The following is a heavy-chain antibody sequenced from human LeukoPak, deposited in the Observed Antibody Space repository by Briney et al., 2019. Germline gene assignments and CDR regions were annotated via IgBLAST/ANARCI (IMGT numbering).Heavy chain of an antibody. D-gene: IGHD5-24*01. Sequence: GGSLRLSCAASGFTVSSNYMSWVRQAPGKGLEWVSVIYSGGSTYYADSVKGRFTISRDNSKNTLYLQMNSLRAEDTAVYYCAREGADGYNPEYGMDVWGQGTTVTVSS. CDR3: AREGADGYNPEYGMDV. J-gene: IGHJ6*02. CDR2: IYSGGST. V-gene: IGHV3-53*01. CDR1: GFTVSSNY.